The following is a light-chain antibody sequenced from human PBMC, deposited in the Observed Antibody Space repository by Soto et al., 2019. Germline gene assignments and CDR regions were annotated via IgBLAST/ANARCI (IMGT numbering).Light chain of an antibody. CDR1: QSVLYSSNNKNY. Sequence: DVVMTQSPDSLAVSLGERATINCKSSQSVLYSSNNKNYLAWYQQKQGQPPKLLIYWASTRESGVPDRFSGSGSGTDLTITISSLQAEDVAVYYCQQYYSTPWTFGQGTKVDNK. V-gene: IGKV4-1*01. CDR2: WAS. J-gene: IGKJ1*01. CDR3: QQYYSTPWT.